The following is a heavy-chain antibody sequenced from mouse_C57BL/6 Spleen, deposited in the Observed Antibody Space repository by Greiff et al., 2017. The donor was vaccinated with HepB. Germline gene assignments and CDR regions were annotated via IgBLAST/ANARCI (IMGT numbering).Heavy chain of an antibody. J-gene: IGHJ1*03. CDR3: ARRLITTVVGGYFDV. CDR2: IDPANGNT. CDR1: GFNIKNTY. Sequence: VQLQQSVAELVRPGASVKLSCTASGFNIKNTYMHWVKQRPEQGLEWIGRIDPANGNTKYAPKFQGKATITADTSSNTAYLQLSSLTSEDTAIYYCARRLITTVVGGYFDVWGTGTTVTVSS. V-gene: IGHV14-3*01. D-gene: IGHD1-1*01.